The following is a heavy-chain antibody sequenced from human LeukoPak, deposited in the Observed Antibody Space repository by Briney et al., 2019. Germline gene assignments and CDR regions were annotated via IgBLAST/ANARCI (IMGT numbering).Heavy chain of an antibody. V-gene: IGHV3-53*01. Sequence: PGGSLRLSCAASGFTVSGTHMSWVRQAPGKGLEWVSAIYTGGTTYYSDSVEGRFTISRDKSKNTLYLQMDSLRVEDTAVYYCARDQATSGGGLDSWGQGTLDTVSS. CDR3: ARDQATSGGGLDS. CDR2: IYTGGTT. J-gene: IGHJ4*02. D-gene: IGHD3-16*01. CDR1: GFTVSGTH.